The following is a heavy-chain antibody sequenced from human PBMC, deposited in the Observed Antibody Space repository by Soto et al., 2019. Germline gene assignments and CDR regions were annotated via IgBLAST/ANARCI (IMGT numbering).Heavy chain of an antibody. CDR3: ARDRTWYDILPGYLDYFDY. CDR2: IKQDGSEK. CDR1: GFTFSSYW. J-gene: IGHJ4*02. V-gene: IGHV3-7*01. D-gene: IGHD3-9*01. Sequence: GGSLRLSCAASGFTFSSYWMSWVRQAPWKGLEWVANIKQDGSEKYYVDSVKGRFTISRDNAKNSLYLQMNSLRAEDTAVYYCARDRTWYDILPGYLDYFDYWGQGTLVTVSS.